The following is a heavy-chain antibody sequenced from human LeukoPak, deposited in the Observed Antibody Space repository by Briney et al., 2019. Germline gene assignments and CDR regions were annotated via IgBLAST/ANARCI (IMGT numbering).Heavy chain of an antibody. CDR3: ARGGPVITMVRGGTVPEGY. CDR1: GYTFTSYD. CDR2: MNPNSGNT. Sequence: ASVKVSCKASGYTFTSYDINWVRQATGQGLEWMGWMNPNSGNTGYAQKFQGRVTMTRNTSISTAYMELSSLRSEDTAVYYCARGGPVITMVRGGTVPEGYWGQGTLVTVSS. D-gene: IGHD3-10*01. V-gene: IGHV1-8*01. J-gene: IGHJ4*02.